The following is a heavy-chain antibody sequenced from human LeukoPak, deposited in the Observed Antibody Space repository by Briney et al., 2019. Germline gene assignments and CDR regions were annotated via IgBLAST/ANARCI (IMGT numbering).Heavy chain of an antibody. D-gene: IGHD5-12*01. CDR3: AIDFGGYDTGNYYYYGMDV. Sequence: SETLSLTCAVYGGSFSGYYWSWIRQPPGKGLEWIGEINHSGSTNYNPSLKSRVTISVDTSKNQFSLKLSSVTAADTAVYYCAIDFGGYDTGNYYYYGMDVWGQGTTVTVSS. CDR2: INHSGST. CDR1: GGSFSGYY. J-gene: IGHJ6*02. V-gene: IGHV4-34*01.